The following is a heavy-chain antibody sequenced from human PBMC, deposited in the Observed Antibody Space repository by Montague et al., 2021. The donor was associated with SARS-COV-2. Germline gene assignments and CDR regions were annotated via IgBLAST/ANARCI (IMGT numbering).Heavy chain of an antibody. J-gene: IGHJ3*02. D-gene: IGHD3-10*01. CDR2: IYYSGSA. CDR3: ARLESTRGVTIRGAFHI. CDR1: GDSINNSRYY. V-gene: IGHV4-39*01. Sequence: SETLSLTCSVSGDSINNSRYYWGWIRQPPGKGLEWIGTIYYSGSAYYNPSLKSRVTISVDTSKDQFSLKLNSVTATDTAVYYCARLESTRGVTIRGAFHIWGQRTKVTVSS.